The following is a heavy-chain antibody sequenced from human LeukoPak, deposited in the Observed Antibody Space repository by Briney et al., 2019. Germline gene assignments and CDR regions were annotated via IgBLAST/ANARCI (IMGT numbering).Heavy chain of an antibody. V-gene: IGHV1-2*06. CDR1: GYTFTGYY. CDR2: INPNSGGT. D-gene: IGHD1-26*01. CDR3: ARARKWELLGGYFDY. Sequence: ASVKVSCKASGYTFTGYYMHWVRQAPGQGLEWMGRINPNSGGTNYAQKFQGRVTITADESTSTAYMELSSLRSEDTAVYYCARARKWELLGGYFDYWGQGTLVTVSS. J-gene: IGHJ4*02.